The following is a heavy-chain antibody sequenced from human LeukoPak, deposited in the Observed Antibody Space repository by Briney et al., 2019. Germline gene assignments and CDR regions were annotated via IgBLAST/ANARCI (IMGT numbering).Heavy chain of an antibody. CDR1: GGSISSDF. Sequence: SETLSLTCPVSGGSISSDFWNWIRQPPGKGLEWIGSVYYSGSTNYNPSLKSRVTIPLDTSKNKFSLQLRSVTAADTAVYYCARRGANSGSYSHFDLWGRGTLVTVSS. J-gene: IGHJ2*01. D-gene: IGHD1-26*01. CDR3: ARRGANSGSYSHFDL. V-gene: IGHV4-59*01. CDR2: VYYSGST.